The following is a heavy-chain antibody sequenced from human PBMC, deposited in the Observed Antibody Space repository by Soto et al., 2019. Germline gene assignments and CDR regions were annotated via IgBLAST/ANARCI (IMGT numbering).Heavy chain of an antibody. CDR2: ISFAGSDK. J-gene: IGHJ4*02. CDR3: AKGSEVARQELDY. CDR1: GFTFSYFG. D-gene: IGHD2-15*01. Sequence: QVQLVESGGGVVQPGRSLRLSCAASGFTFSYFGMHWVRQAPGKGLEWVAVISFAGSDKYYSDSVKGRFTISRDNSKNTLFLQMSSLRVQDTAVYYCAKGSEVARQELDYWGQGTLVTVSS. V-gene: IGHV3-30*18.